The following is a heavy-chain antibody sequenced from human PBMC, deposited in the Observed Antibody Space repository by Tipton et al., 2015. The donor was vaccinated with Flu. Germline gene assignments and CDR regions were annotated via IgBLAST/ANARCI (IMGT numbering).Heavy chain of an antibody. J-gene: IGHJ3*02. Sequence: TLSLTCSVSGASITGHHWNWFRQSPGKGLEWIGYTHYTDSPKYNPSLKGRITMSVDTSKSQSSLKLSSVTAADTAVYNCARWFGPWLAFDIWGQGTMATVSS. CDR3: ARWFGPWLAFDI. CDR1: GASITGHH. CDR2: THYTDSP. V-gene: IGHV4-59*11. D-gene: IGHD3-10*01.